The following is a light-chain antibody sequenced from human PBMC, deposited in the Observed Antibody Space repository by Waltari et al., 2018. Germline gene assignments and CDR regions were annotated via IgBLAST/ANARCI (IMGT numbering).Light chain of an antibody. CDR3: CSFAGSYTYV. CDR1: SRHVGGYQY. J-gene: IGLJ1*01. Sequence: QSALTQPRSVSGSPGQSVTISCTGTSRHVGGYQYVSWFQQHPGKVPKLLIYDVSERPSDVPDRFSGSKSANTASLTISGLQTEDEADYYCCSFAGSYTYVFGTGTRVTVL. CDR2: DVS. V-gene: IGLV2-11*01.